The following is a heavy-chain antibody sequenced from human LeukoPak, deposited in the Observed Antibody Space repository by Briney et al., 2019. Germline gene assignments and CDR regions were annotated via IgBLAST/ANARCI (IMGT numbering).Heavy chain of an antibody. CDR1: GGSITTSTYY. Sequence: PSETLSLTCTVSGGSITTSTYYWAWIRQPPGKGLEWIGSIYSSGSTYYNPSLKSRVTISVDTSKNQFSLNLSSVTAADTAVYYCARNLAVAGTFDYWGQGTLVTVSS. D-gene: IGHD6-19*01. J-gene: IGHJ4*02. CDR3: ARNLAVAGTFDY. V-gene: IGHV4-39*07. CDR2: IYSSGST.